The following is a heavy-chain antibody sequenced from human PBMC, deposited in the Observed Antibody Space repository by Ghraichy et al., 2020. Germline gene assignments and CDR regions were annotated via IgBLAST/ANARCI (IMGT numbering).Heavy chain of an antibody. CDR1: GGSISRSNYY. D-gene: IGHD4-17*01. Sequence: SETLSLTCTVSGGSISRSNYYWGWIRQPPGKGLEWIGSMYYSGSTYYNPSLKSRVTISVDTSKNQFSLKLTSVTAADTAVYYCARHLCEGSCYTTVTTYSNLIFFDYWGQGTLVTVSS. J-gene: IGHJ4*02. CDR2: MYYSGST. V-gene: IGHV4-39*01. CDR3: ARHLCEGSCYTTVTTYSNLIFFDY.